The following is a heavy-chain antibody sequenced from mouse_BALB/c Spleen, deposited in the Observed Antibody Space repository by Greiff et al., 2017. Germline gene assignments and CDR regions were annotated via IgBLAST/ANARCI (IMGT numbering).Heavy chain of an antibody. Sequence: EVKLVESGPELVKPGASVKMSCKASGYTFTSYVMHWVKQKPGQGLEWIGYINPYNDGTKYNEKFKGKATLTSDKSSSTAYMELSSLTSEDSAVYYCARDGVNWGYFDYWGQGTTLTVSS. J-gene: IGHJ2*01. CDR1: GYTFTSYV. CDR2: INPYNDGT. V-gene: IGHV1-14*01. CDR3: ARDGVNWGYFDY. D-gene: IGHD4-1*01.